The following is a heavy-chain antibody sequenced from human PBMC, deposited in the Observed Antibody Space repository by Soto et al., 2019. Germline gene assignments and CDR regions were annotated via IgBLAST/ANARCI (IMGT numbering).Heavy chain of an antibody. CDR2: INHSGST. D-gene: IGHD1-26*01. J-gene: IGHJ4*02. V-gene: IGHV4-34*01. CDR3: ARVRGGSASY. CDR1: GGSFSGYY. Sequence: QVQLQQWGAGLLKPSETLSLTCAVYGGSFSGYYWSWIRQPPGKGLEWIGEINHSGSTNYNPSLKSRVTISVDTSKNQFSLKLSSVTAADTAVYYCARVRGGSASYWGQGTLVTVSS.